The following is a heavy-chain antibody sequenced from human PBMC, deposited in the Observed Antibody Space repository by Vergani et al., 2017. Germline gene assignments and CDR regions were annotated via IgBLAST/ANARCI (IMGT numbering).Heavy chain of an antibody. CDR2: IIRIFGTA. CDR3: ASGFSPDSSCYYWFDP. V-gene: IGHV1-69*01. J-gene: IGHJ5*02. D-gene: IGHD3-22*01. CDR1: GYTFTAYK. Sequence: QVQLVQSGAAVKKPGAPVKFPCKASGYTFTAYKMNWVRQAPGQGLEWMGGIIRIFGTANYAQKFQGRVTITADESTSTAYMELSSLRSEDTAVYYCASGFSPDSSCYYWFDPWGQGTLVTVSS.